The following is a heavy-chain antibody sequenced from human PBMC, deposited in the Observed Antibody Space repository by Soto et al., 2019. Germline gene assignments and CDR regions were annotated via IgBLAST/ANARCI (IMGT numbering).Heavy chain of an antibody. J-gene: IGHJ1*01. D-gene: IGHD3-10*01. V-gene: IGHV3-21*01. CDR1: GFTFSAYG. CDR2: ISSSSSYM. CDR3: ARYHGRLLPHLTYGYYKH. Sequence: WGSLRLSCEGSGFTFSAYGMNWVRQAPGKGLEWVAYISSSSSYMYYADSVKGRFTVSRDNAAKSLNLEMNSLRGDDTAVSYFARYHGRLLPHLTYGYYKHWGHGILVTVSS.